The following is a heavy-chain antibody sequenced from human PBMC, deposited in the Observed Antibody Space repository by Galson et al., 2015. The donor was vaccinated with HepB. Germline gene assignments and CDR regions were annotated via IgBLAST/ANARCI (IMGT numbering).Heavy chain of an antibody. CDR1: GDSVSNNSPA. CDR2: TYYRSKWYI. J-gene: IGHJ4*02. D-gene: IGHD5-18*01. CDR3: ARDPGYSLDY. V-gene: IGHV6-1*01. Sequence: CAISGDSVSNNSPAWNWIRQSPSRGLEWLGRTYYRSKWYIDYAESAKSRITINQDTSKNQFSLQLNSVTPDDTGVYYCARDPGYSLDYWGQGTQVTVSS.